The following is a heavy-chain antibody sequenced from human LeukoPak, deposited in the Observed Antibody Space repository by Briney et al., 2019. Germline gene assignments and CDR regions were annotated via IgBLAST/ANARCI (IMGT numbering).Heavy chain of an antibody. CDR1: GFTFSGFA. J-gene: IGHJ4*03. CDR2: IGSDYKT. V-gene: IGHV3-23*01. CDR3: AGHLAAPPASPYFDY. Sequence: GGSLRLSCAASGFTFSGFAMTWVRQAPGKGLEWVSSIGSDYKTHYSESVKGRIAISRDNSKSTLFLQMNSLRAEDTAVYYCAGHLAAPPASPYFDYWGQGTLSSVSS. D-gene: IGHD2-2*01.